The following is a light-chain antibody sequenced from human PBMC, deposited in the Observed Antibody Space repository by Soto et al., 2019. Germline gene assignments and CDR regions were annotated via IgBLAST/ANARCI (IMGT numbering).Light chain of an antibody. CDR3: QQRNNWPWT. CDR1: QSVYNY. Sequence: EIVLTQSPATLSLSPGERATLSCRASQSVYNYLAWYQLKPGQAPRLLIYDASNRAAGIPARFGASGSATDFTLTISSIEPEDFAFYYCQQRNNWPWTFGQGTK. J-gene: IGKJ1*01. CDR2: DAS. V-gene: IGKV3-11*01.